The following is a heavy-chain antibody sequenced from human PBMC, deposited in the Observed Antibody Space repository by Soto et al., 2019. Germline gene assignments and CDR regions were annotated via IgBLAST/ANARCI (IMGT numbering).Heavy chain of an antibody. CDR3: AKELGPAPSLDF. V-gene: IGHV3-9*01. CDR2: ITWNSDII. CDR1: GFTFDDYA. D-gene: IGHD7-27*01. J-gene: IGHJ4*02. Sequence: EVELVESGGGLVQPGRSLRLSCTTSGFTFDDYAMHWVRQAPGKGLEWVSGITWNSDIIDYADSVKGRFTVSRDNAKNSLYLQMNSLRAEETALYYCAKELGPAPSLDFWGQGTLVTVSS.